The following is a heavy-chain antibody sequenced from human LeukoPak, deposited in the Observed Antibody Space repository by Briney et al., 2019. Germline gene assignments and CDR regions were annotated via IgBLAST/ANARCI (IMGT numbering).Heavy chain of an antibody. J-gene: IGHJ4*02. D-gene: IGHD1-26*01. CDR3: ARALVGAQTASDY. V-gene: IGHV4-38-2*01. CDR1: GYSISSGYY. CDR2: IYHSGTT. Sequence: SETLSLTCAVSGYSISSGYYWGWIRQPPGKGLEWTGNIYHSGTTYYNPSLRSRVTISVDTSKNQFSLKLSSVTAADTAVYYCARALVGAQTASDYWGQGTLVTVSS.